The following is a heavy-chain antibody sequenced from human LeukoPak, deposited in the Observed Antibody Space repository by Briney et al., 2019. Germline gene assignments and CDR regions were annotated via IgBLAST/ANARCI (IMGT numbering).Heavy chain of an antibody. CDR1: GYIFTSYG. J-gene: IGHJ4*02. D-gene: IGHD3-22*01. V-gene: IGHV1-18*01. CDR2: ISVYNGNT. Sequence: ASVKVSCKASGYIFTSYGVTWVRQAPGQGLEWMGWISVYNGNTNYAQKLQGRVTMTTDISTSTAYMELRSLRSGDTAVYYCARGMVTAYYYDSSGYYPSDYWGQGTLVTVSS. CDR3: ARGMVTAYYYDSSGYYPSDY.